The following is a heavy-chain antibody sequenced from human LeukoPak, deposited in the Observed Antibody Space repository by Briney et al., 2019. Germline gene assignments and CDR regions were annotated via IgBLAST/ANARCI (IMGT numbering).Heavy chain of an antibody. CDR1: GYTFTNYG. V-gene: IGHV1-18*01. D-gene: IGHD1-26*01. CDR3: ARDLVDGVGAPGAY. Sequence: ASVKVSCKASGYTFTNYGITWMRQAPGQGLEWMGWVNTYNGNTKYAQKLQGRVTITTDTSTSTAYMELRSLRSDDTAVFYCARDLVDGVGAPGAYWGQGALVTVSS. CDR2: VNTYNGNT. J-gene: IGHJ4*02.